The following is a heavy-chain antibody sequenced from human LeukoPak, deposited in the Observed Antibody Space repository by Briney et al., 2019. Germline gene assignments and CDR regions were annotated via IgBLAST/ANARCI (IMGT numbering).Heavy chain of an antibody. CDR1: GYTFTSYD. V-gene: IGHV1-8*01. J-gene: IGHJ6*03. Sequence: ASVKVSCKASGYTFTSYDINWVRQATGQGLEWMGWMNPNSGNTGYAQKFQGRVTMTRNTSISTAYMELSSLRSEDTAVYYCATDRNSSGWYSHYYYMDVWGKGTTVTVSS. D-gene: IGHD6-19*01. CDR2: MNPNSGNT. CDR3: ATDRNSSGWYSHYYYMDV.